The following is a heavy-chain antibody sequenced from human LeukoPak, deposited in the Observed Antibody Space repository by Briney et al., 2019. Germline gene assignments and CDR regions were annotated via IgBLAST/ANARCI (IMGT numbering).Heavy chain of an antibody. J-gene: IGHJ6*03. CDR3: ARTGTGFNNYYYYFMDV. CDR1: GFTFSSYW. V-gene: IGHV3-7*01. Sequence: GGSLRLSCAASGFTFSSYWMSWVRQAPGKGLDGVANIKQDGIEKYYVDSVKGRFTISRDKAKNSLYLQMNSLRAEDTAVYYCARTGTGFNNYYYYFMDVGGKGTTVTVSS. CDR2: IKQDGIEK. D-gene: IGHD1/OR15-1a*01.